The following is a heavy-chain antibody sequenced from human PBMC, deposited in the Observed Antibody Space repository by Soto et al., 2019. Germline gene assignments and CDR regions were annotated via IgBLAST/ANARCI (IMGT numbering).Heavy chain of an antibody. J-gene: IGHJ4*02. CDR1: GGSISGGGYY. CDR2: IHYSGNT. Sequence: QVQLQESGPGLVKPSQTLSLTCTVSGGSISGGGYYWSWIRQHPGKVLEWIGYIHYSGNTYYNPSHRSRVTISGATSNSQFSLKLTSVTAADTAIYYCARMADYFDSSGYYQERDYWGQGTLVTVSS. D-gene: IGHD3-22*01. V-gene: IGHV4-31*03. CDR3: ARMADYFDSSGYYQERDY.